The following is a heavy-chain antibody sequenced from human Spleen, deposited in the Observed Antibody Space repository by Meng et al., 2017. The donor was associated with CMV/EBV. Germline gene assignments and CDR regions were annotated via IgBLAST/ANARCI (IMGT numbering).Heavy chain of an antibody. CDR1: GFTFDDYS. CDR3: ARVGVSIPVADEEPPIAAAGTTNSPHDDY. J-gene: IGHJ4*02. V-gene: IGHV3-33*08. Sequence: GESLKISCAASGFTFDDYSLHWVRQAPGKGLEWVSRDSVKGRFTISRDSSKNTLYLQMNSLRAEDTAVYYCARVGVSIPVADEEPPIAAAGTTNSPHDDYWGQGTLVTVSS. D-gene: IGHD6-13*01.